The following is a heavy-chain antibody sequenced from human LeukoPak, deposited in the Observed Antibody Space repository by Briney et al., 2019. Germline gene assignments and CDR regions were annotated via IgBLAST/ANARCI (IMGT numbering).Heavy chain of an antibody. Sequence: GGSLRLSCAASGFTFSTYAMSWVRQAPGKGLEWVSGIRGSGDFTTFTGDSVNGRFTISRDNSKKTLYLQMNSLRVEDTALYYCAKDLSSGRGYFDSWGQGTLVTVSS. D-gene: IGHD3-22*01. CDR2: IRGSGDFTT. CDR1: GFTFSTYA. J-gene: IGHJ4*02. V-gene: IGHV3-23*01. CDR3: AKDLSSGRGYFDS.